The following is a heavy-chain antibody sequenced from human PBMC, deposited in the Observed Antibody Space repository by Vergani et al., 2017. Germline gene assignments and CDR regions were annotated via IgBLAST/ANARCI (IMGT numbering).Heavy chain of an antibody. V-gene: IGHV3-72*01. CDR2: TRNKANSYTT. CDR3: ARLGYCSSTTCRQAFDI. Sequence: EVQLLESGGGLAQPGGSLRLSCAASGFTFSDHYMDWVRQAPGKGLEWVGRTRNKANSYTTEYAASVKGRFTISRDDSKNSLYLQMNSLKIEDTAVYYCARLGYCSSTTCRQAFDIWGQGTMVTVSS. J-gene: IGHJ3*02. CDR1: GFTFSDHY. D-gene: IGHD2-2*01.